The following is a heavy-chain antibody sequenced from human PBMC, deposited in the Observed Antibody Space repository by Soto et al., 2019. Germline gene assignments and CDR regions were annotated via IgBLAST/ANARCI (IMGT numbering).Heavy chain of an antibody. Sequence: EVQLVESGGGLVKPGGSLRLSCVGSGFTFNNAWMNWVRQAPGKGLEWVGRIKSKTDGGTTDYAAPVKGRFTISRDDSKNTLYLQMNSLKTEDTAVYYCTVRFSGTSRYWRQGTLVTVSS. CDR3: TVRFSGTSRY. J-gene: IGHJ4*02. D-gene: IGHD2-2*01. CDR2: IKSKTDGGTT. V-gene: IGHV3-15*07. CDR1: GFTFNNAW.